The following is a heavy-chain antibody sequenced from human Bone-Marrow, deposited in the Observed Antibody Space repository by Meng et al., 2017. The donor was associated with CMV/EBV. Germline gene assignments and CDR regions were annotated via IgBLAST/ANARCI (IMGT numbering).Heavy chain of an antibody. Sequence: GESLKISREASGFTFSSYGMHWVRQAPGKGLEWVSYISSSRSYIYCADSVKGRFTISRDNAKNSLYLQMNNVSAEDTAVYYCARDLDYCGGVCYLDYYCGMDVWGQGTTVTVSS. CDR1: GFTFSSYG. D-gene: IGHD2-21*01. CDR3: ARDLDYCGGVCYLDYYCGMDV. CDR2: ISSSRSYI. J-gene: IGHJ6*02. V-gene: IGHV3-21*01.